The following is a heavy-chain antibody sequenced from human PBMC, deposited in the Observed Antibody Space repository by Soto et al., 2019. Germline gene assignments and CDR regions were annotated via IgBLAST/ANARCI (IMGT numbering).Heavy chain of an antibody. V-gene: IGHV4-4*07. CDR1: LGYFNTFH. CDR3: AREGSHRAYNFAIGIQLWSFDH. Sequence: PQTLSPTCTFSLGYFNTFHWSWVRQLAGKGREWIGRILPNGNTDYRPSNKSRVTLSVDTSKNQISLNLTSVTAADMAVYYCAREGSHRAYNFAIGIQLWSFDHWGQGLPVTVSS. CDR2: ILPNGNT. D-gene: IGHD1-1*01. J-gene: IGHJ5*02.